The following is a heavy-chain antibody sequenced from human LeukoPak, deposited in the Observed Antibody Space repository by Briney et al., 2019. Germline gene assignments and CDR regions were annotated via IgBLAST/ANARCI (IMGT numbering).Heavy chain of an antibody. CDR1: GFTFDDYA. D-gene: IGHD1-26*01. CDR3: AKDSGSYQTGTDY. V-gene: IGHV3-9*01. J-gene: IGHJ4*02. CDR2: ISWNSGSI. Sequence: GGSLRLSCAASGFTFDDYAMHWVRQAPGKGLEWVSGISWNSGSIGYADSVKGRFTISRDNAKNSLYLQMNSLRAEDTALYYCAKDSGSYQTGTDYWGQGTLVTVSS.